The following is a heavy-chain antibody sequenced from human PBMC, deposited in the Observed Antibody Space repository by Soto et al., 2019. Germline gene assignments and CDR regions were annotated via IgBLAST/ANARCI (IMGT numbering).Heavy chain of an antibody. CDR1: GDSVTSHY. J-gene: IGHJ4*02. Sequence: PSETLSLTCSFSGDSVTSHYLTWIRQSPEKGLEWIGYMHYTGFSHYNPSLKSRLTISVDTSKNQFSLKLSSVTAADTAVYYCARGYYGSGSYWGLPLFDYWGQGTLVTVSS. CDR2: MHYTGFS. V-gene: IGHV4-59*02. CDR3: ARGYYGSGSYWGLPLFDY. D-gene: IGHD3-10*01.